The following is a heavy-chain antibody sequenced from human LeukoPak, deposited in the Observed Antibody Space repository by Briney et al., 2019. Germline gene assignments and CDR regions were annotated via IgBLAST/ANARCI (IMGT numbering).Heavy chain of an antibody. CDR1: GGAISSYY. CDR3: ARRSLGCSGGSCYDY. V-gene: IGHV4-59*08. CDR2: IYYSGST. J-gene: IGHJ4*02. Sequence: PSETLSLTCTVSGGAISSYYWSWIRQPPGKGLEWIGYIYYSGSTNYNPSLRSRVTISVDTSKNQFSLKLSSVTAADTAVYYCARRSLGCSGGSCYDYWGQGTLVTVSS. D-gene: IGHD2-15*01.